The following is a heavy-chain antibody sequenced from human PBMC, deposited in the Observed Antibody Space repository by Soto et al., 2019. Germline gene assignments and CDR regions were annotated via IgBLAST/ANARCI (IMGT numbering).Heavy chain of an antibody. Sequence: GGSLRLSCAASGFTFSSYAMHWVRQAPGKGLEWVAVISYDGRNKYYADSVKGRFTIYRDNSKNTLYLKMNSLRGEDTGVYYCARERYRRFRYFDYWGQGTLVTVSS. V-gene: IGHV3-30*04. D-gene: IGHD5-18*01. J-gene: IGHJ4*02. CDR3: ARERYRRFRYFDY. CDR2: ISYDGRNK. CDR1: GFTFSSYA.